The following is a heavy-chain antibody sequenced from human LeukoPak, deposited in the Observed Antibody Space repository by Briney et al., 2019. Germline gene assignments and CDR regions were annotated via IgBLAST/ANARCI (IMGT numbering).Heavy chain of an antibody. CDR1: GFTFSSYN. Sequence: GGSLRLSCAASGFTFSSYNMNWVRQAPGKRLEWVSSITSTSSYVFYADSVKGRFTISRDNSKNTLYLQMNSLRPEDTALYYCAKGGGTGYSSSWYSNWGQGTLVTVSS. CDR2: ITSTSSYV. V-gene: IGHV3-21*01. J-gene: IGHJ4*02. D-gene: IGHD6-13*01. CDR3: AKGGGTGYSSSWYSN.